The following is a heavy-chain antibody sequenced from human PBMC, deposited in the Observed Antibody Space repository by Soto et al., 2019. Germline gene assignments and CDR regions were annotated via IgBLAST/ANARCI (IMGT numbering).Heavy chain of an antibody. CDR2: IFYSGNT. Sequence: SETLSLTCTVSGGYISPYYWSWIRQPPGKGLEWIGYIFYSGNTNYNPSLRSQVTISVDTSKNQFSLKLSSLRSEDTAVYYCARSAPPLDYWGQGTLVTVSS. V-gene: IGHV4-59*01. CDR1: GGYISPYY. J-gene: IGHJ4*02. CDR3: ARSAPPLDY.